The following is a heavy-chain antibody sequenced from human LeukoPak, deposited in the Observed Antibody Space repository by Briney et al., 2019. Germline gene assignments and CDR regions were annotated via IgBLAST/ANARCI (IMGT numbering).Heavy chain of an antibody. CDR1: GGSIRSYD. J-gene: IGHJ4*02. CDR3: ARTGSTVTMLYPFDH. V-gene: IGHV4-59*01. CDR2: IYYSGST. Sequence: SETLSLTCTVPGGSIRSYDWSWIRQPPGKGLDWIGYIYYSGSTNYNPYLQSRVSISVDTSKHQFSLKLSSVTAADTAVYYCARTGSTVTMLYPFDHWGQGTLVTVSS. D-gene: IGHD4-17*01.